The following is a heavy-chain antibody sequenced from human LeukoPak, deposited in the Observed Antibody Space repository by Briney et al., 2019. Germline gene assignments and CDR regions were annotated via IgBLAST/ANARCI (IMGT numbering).Heavy chain of an antibody. V-gene: IGHV3-11*06. CDR2: ISSSSSYT. Sequence: GRSLRLSCAASGFTFSDYYMSWIRQAPGKGLEWVSYISSSSSYTNYADSVKGRFTISRDNAKNSLYLQMNSLRAEDTAVYYCASGPYGSGSSYSLDYWGQGTLVTVSS. D-gene: IGHD3-10*01. CDR1: GFTFSDYY. CDR3: ASGPYGSGSSYSLDY. J-gene: IGHJ4*02.